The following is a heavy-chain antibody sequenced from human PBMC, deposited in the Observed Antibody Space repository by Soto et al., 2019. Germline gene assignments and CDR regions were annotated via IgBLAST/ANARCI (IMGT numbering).Heavy chain of an antibody. CDR1: GFTFSSYG. CDR3: AKEDATVVTIDY. J-gene: IGHJ4*02. V-gene: IGHV3-30*18. D-gene: IGHD4-17*01. CDR2: ISYDGSNK. Sequence: QVQLVESGGGVVQPGRSLRLSCAASGFTFSSYGIHWVRQAPGKGLEWVAVISYDGSNKYYADSVKGRLTISRDNSKNTLYLQMNSLRAEDTAVYYCAKEDATVVTIDYWGQGTLVTVSS.